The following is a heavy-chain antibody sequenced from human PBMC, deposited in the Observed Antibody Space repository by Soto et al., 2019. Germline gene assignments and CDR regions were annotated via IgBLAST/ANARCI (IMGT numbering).Heavy chain of an antibody. CDR1: GGPIRNNNW. J-gene: IGHJ6*02. CDR3: AMHDRYAKDV. V-gene: IGHV4-4*02. CDR2: RDHCGSS. D-gene: IGHD1-1*01. Sequence: QVQLHESGPGLVKPSETLSLTCAVSGGPIRNNNWWSWVRQPPGQGLEWIGDRDHCGSSNYNPSLKSRVTISADKSKNQLSLTLSAVTAADTAVYYLAMHDRYAKDVWGQGTTVTVSS.